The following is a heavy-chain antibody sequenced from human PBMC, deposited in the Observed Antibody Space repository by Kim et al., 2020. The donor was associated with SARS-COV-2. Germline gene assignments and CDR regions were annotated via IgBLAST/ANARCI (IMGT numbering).Heavy chain of an antibody. V-gene: IGHV3-30*18. Sequence: GGSLRLSCAASGFTFSSYGMHWVRQAPGKGLEWVAVISYDGSNKYYADSVKGRFTISRDNSKNTLYLQMNSLRAEVTAVYYCAKTGRIAAAGFFDYWGQG. CDR1: GFTFSSYG. CDR3: AKTGRIAAAGFFDY. J-gene: IGHJ4*02. CDR2: ISYDGSNK. D-gene: IGHD6-13*01.